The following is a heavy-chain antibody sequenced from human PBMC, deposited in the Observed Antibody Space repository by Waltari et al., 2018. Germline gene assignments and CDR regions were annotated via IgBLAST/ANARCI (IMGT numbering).Heavy chain of an antibody. Sequence: QVQLVQSGAEVKKPGASVKVSCKASGYTFTGYYMHWVRQAPGQGLEWMVRINPNSGGTNYEQKFQGRVTMTRDTSISTAYMELSRLRSDDTAVYYCARDQGYSSSSDAFDIWGQGTMVTVSS. CDR1: GYTFTGYY. CDR3: ARDQGYSSSSDAFDI. V-gene: IGHV1-2*06. J-gene: IGHJ3*02. D-gene: IGHD6-6*01. CDR2: INPNSGGT.